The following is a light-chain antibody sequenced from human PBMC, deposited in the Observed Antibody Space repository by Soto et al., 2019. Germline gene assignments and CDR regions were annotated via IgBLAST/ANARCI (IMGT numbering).Light chain of an antibody. Sequence: QSALTQPPSASGSPGQSVTISCTGTSSDVGGYNYVSWYQQHPGKAPKLMIYEVSKRPSGVPDRFSGSKSGNTASLTVSGLQAGDEADYYCSSYAGSNNFEVFGTGTKV. CDR1: SSDVGGYNY. CDR2: EVS. J-gene: IGLJ1*01. V-gene: IGLV2-8*01. CDR3: SSYAGSNNFEV.